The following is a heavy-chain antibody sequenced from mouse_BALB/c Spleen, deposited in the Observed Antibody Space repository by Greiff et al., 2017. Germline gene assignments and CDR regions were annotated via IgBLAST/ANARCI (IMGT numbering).Heavy chain of an antibody. J-gene: IGHJ1*01. CDR2: INPYNDGT. D-gene: IGHD2-4*01. Sequence: VQLKESGPELVKPGASVKMSCKASGYTFTSYVMHWVKQKPGQGLEWIGYINPYNDGTKYNEKFKGKATLTSDKSSSTAYMELSSLTSEDSAVYYCARKRGTRIATDWYFDVWGAGTTVTVSS. V-gene: IGHV1-14*01. CDR1: GYTFTSYV. CDR3: ARKRGTRIATDWYFDV.